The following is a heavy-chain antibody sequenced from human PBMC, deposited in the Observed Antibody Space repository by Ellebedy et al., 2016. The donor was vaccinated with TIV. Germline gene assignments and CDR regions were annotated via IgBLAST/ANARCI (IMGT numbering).Heavy chain of an antibody. D-gene: IGHD3-22*01. V-gene: IGHV3-23*01. CDR1: GFTFSSYA. Sequence: GGSLRLSXAASGFTFSSYAMSWVRQAPGKGLEWVSAISGSGGSTYYADSVKGRFTISRDNSKNTLYLQMNSLRAEDTAVYYCAKADGGYYYDSSGYSLFDYWGQGTLVTVSS. CDR3: AKADGGYYYDSSGYSLFDY. J-gene: IGHJ4*02. CDR2: ISGSGGST.